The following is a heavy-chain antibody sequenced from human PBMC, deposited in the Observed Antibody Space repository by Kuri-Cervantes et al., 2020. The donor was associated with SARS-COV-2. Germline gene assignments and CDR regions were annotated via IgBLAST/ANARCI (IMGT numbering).Heavy chain of an antibody. Sequence: GGSLRLSCAASGFTFSSYWMSWVRQAPGKGLEWVANIKQDGSEKYYVDSVKGRFTISRDNAKNSLYLQMNSLRAEDTAVYYCTSLLAGSYPLNDYWGQGTLVTVSS. CDR1: GFTFSSYW. V-gene: IGHV3-7*01. CDR3: TSLLAGSYPLNDY. D-gene: IGHD1-26*01. J-gene: IGHJ4*02. CDR2: IKQDGSEK.